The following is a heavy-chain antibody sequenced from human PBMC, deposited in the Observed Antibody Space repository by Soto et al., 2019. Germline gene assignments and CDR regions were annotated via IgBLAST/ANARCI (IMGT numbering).Heavy chain of an antibody. CDR3: AHKPYSSRWAVDY. D-gene: IGHD6-13*01. Sequence: QITLKESGPTLVKPTQTLTLTCTFSGFSLSTNGVGVGWIRQPPGKALEWLALIYWDDDKRYSPSLKTRLTITKDTSKNPVVLTMTSMDPVDTATYYCAHKPYSSRWAVDYWGQGTLVTVSS. V-gene: IGHV2-5*02. J-gene: IGHJ4*02. CDR2: IYWDDDK. CDR1: GFSLSTNGVG.